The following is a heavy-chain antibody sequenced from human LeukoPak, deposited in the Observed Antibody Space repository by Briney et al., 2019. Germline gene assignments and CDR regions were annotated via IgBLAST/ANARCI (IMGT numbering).Heavy chain of an antibody. CDR1: GYTFTSYA. Sequence: GASVKVSCKASGYTFTSYAMHWVRQAPGQRLEWMGWINAGNGNTKYSQKFQGRVTITRDTSASTAYMELSSLRSEDTAVYYCARDRRDCSGGSCYYLLSYWGQGTLVTVPS. CDR2: INAGNGNT. V-gene: IGHV1-3*01. J-gene: IGHJ4*02. CDR3: ARDRRDCSGGSCYYLLSY. D-gene: IGHD2-15*01.